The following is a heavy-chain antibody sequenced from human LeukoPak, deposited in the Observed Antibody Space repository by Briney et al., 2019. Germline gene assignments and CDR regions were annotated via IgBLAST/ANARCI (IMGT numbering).Heavy chain of an antibody. Sequence: GGSLRLSCAASGFTFSNAWMSWVRQAPGKGLEWVGRIKSKTDGGTTDYAAPVKGRFTISRDDSKNTLYLQMNSLRAEDTAVYYCARDLRGFGGVIANDAFDIWGQGTMVTVSS. CDR3: ARDLRGFGGVIANDAFDI. D-gene: IGHD3-16*02. J-gene: IGHJ3*02. CDR2: IKSKTDGGTT. V-gene: IGHV3-15*01. CDR1: GFTFSNAW.